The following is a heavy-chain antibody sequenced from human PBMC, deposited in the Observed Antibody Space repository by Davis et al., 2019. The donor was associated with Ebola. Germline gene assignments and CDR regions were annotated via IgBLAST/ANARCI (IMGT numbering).Heavy chain of an antibody. Sequence: MPSETLSLTCTVSGGSITSYQWNWVRQSPGKGLEWLGSIHSSGTTNYNPSLKSRVTISMDTSQNQFSLRLNSVTPADTAVYYCAKDNPVRWFGPWGQGTLVTVSS. CDR3: AKDNPVRWFGP. J-gene: IGHJ5*02. CDR1: GGSITSYQ. V-gene: IGHV4-59*01. D-gene: IGHD1-14*01. CDR2: IHSSGTT.